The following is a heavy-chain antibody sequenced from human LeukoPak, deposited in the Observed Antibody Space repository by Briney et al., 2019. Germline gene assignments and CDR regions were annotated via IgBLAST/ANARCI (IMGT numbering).Heavy chain of an antibody. V-gene: IGHV3-20*04. J-gene: IGHJ4*02. CDR3: ARRSSSSSFDY. D-gene: IGHD6-6*01. Sequence: GGSLRLSCAASGFTFDDYGMSWVRQAPGKGLEWVSGINWNGGGTGYADSVKGRFTISRDNAKNSLYLQMNSLRAEDTALYYCARRSSSSSFDYWGQGTLVTVSS. CDR2: INWNGGGT. CDR1: GFTFDDYG.